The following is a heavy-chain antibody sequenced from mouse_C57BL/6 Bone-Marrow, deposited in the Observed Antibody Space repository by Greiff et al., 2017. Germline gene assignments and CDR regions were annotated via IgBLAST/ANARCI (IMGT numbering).Heavy chain of an antibody. V-gene: IGHV1-58*01. Sequence: EVMLVESGAELVRPGSSVKMSCKTSGYTFTSYGINWVKQRPGQGLEWIGYIYIGNGYTEYNEKFKGKATLTSDTSSSTAYMQLSSLTSEDSAIYFCARGDGSSPHWYFDVWGTGTTVTVSS. CDR1: GYTFTSYG. J-gene: IGHJ1*03. CDR3: ARGDGSSPHWYFDV. CDR2: IYIGNGYT. D-gene: IGHD1-1*01.